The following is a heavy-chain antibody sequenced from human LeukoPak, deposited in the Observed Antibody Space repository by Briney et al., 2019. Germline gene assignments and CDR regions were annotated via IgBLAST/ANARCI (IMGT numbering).Heavy chain of an antibody. V-gene: IGHV1-24*01. CDR1: GYTLTELS. CDR3: ATGRGSGSYYGVIGFDP. J-gene: IGHJ5*02. Sequence: ASVKVSCKVSGYTLTELSMHWVRQAPGKGLEWMGGFDPEDGETIYAQKFQGRVTMTEDTSTDIAYMELSSLRSEDTAVYYCATGRGSGSYYGVIGFDPWGQGTLVTVSS. CDR2: FDPEDGET. D-gene: IGHD3-10*01.